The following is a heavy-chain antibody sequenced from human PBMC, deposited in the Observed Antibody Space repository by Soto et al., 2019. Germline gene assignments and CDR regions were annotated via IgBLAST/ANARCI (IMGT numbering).Heavy chain of an antibody. CDR1: GGSISSGGYY. CDR2: IYYSGST. J-gene: IGHJ6*03. D-gene: IGHD4-17*01. CDR3: ARGGMERSPDYGDYYYNMDV. Sequence: QVQLQESGPGLVKPSQTLSLTCTVSGGSISSGGYYWSWIRQHPGKGLEWIGYIYYSGSTYYTPSLKSRVTNTVDTSTNQFSLKLNSVTAADTAVYYCARGGMERSPDYGDYYYNMDVWGKGTTVTVSS. V-gene: IGHV4-31*03.